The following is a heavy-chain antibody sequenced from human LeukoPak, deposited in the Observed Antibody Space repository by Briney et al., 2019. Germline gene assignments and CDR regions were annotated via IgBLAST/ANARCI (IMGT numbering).Heavy chain of an antibody. CDR3: ARAPRVGDWFDP. CDR1: GYTFTSYD. J-gene: IGHJ5*02. V-gene: IGHV1-8*03. Sequence: PWASVKVSCKASGYTFTSYDINWVRQATGQGLEWMGWMNPNSGNTGYAQKFQGRVTITRNTSISTAYMELSSLRSEDTAVYYCARAPRVGDWFDPWGQGTLVTVSS. CDR2: MNPNSGNT. D-gene: IGHD3-16*01.